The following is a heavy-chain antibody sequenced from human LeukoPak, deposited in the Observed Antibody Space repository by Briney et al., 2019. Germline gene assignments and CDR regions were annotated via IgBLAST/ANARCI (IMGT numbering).Heavy chain of an antibody. D-gene: IGHD2-8*01. CDR1: GGSFSGYY. CDR3: ARDGVVSTRGMDV. CDR2: INHSGST. V-gene: IGHV4-34*09. Sequence: PSETLSLTCAVYGGSFSGYYWSWIRQPPGKGLEWIGEINHSGSTNYNPSLKSRVTISVDTSKNQFSLKLSSVTAADTAVYYCARDGVVSTRGMDVWGQGTTVTVSS. J-gene: IGHJ6*02.